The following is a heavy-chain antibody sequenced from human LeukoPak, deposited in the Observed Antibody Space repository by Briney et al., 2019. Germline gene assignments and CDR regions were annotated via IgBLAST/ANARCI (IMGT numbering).Heavy chain of an antibody. D-gene: IGHD3-3*01. CDR2: IYYSGST. CDR1: GGSISSYY. CDR3: ARDHGPDDFWSGYFGY. J-gene: IGHJ4*02. Sequence: PSETLSLTCTVSGGSISSYYRSWIRQPPGKGLEWIGYIYYSGSTNYNPSLKSRVTIPVDTSKNQFSLKLSSVTAADTAVYYCARDHGPDDFWSGYFGYWGQGTLVTVSS. V-gene: IGHV4-59*01.